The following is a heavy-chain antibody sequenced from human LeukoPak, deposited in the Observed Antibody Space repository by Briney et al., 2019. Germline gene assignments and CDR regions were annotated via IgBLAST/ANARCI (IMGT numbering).Heavy chain of an antibody. CDR3: ARGICGGDCYDDY. D-gene: IGHD2-21*02. V-gene: IGHV1-2*02. CDR2: INPNSGGT. J-gene: IGHJ4*02. CDR1: GYTFTGYY. Sequence: ASVKVSCKASGYTFTGYYMHWVRQAPRQGLEWMGWINPNSGGTNYAQKLQGRVTMTTDTSTSTAYMELRSLRSDDTAVYYCARGICGGDCYDDYWGQGTLVTVSS.